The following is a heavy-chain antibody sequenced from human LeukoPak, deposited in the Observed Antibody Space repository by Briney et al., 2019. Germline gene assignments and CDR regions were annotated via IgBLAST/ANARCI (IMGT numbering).Heavy chain of an antibody. V-gene: IGHV1-69*13. CDR3: ARASTAMVTQPFDY. J-gene: IGHJ4*02. CDR2: IIPIFGTA. D-gene: IGHD5-18*01. Sequence: ASVKVSCKASGGTFTSYAISWVRQAPGQGLEWMGGIIPIFGTANYAQKFQGRVTITADESTSTAYMELSSLRSEDTAVYDCARASTAMVTQPFDYWGQGTLVTVSS. CDR1: GGTFTSYA.